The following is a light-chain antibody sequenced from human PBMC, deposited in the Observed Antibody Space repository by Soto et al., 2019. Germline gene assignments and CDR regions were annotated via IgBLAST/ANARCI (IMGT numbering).Light chain of an antibody. CDR2: GAS. J-gene: IGKJ1*01. Sequence: ESVLIPVPAAPSFYPGERATLSCRARQSISSNYLAWYQQRPGQAPRLLIYGASNRATGIPDRFSGSGSGTDFTLSISRLDPEDFAVYYCQQYGSSPQWTFGQGTKVDIK. CDR3: QQYGSSPQWT. CDR1: QSISSNY. V-gene: IGKV3-20*01.